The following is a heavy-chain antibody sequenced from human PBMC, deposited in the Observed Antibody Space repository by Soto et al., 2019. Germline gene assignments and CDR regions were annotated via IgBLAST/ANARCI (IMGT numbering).Heavy chain of an antibody. CDR3: TRLAQISDY. CDR1: GFTFSSYA. CDR2: ISGTGDNT. D-gene: IGHD6-19*01. Sequence: VGSVRLSCAASGFTFSSYAMSWVRQAPGKGLEWVSSISGTGDNTYYAESVKGRFTISRENSNNTVYLQMNSLRAEDTAVYYWTRLAQISDYCGQGTLVTVSS. J-gene: IGHJ4*02. V-gene: IGHV3-23*01.